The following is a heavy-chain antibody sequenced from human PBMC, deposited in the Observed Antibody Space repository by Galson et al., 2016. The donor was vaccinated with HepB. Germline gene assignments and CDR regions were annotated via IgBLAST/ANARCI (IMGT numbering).Heavy chain of an antibody. D-gene: IGHD6-6*01. CDR3: AREPPAARKDLDY. CDR1: GYAFTSYT. CDR2: INVGNGNT. Sequence: SVKVSCKASGYAFTSYTMHWVRQAPGQRLEWMGWINVGNGNTRISQKFRGRVTLTRDTSASTAYMELGSLRSGDTAVYYCAREPPAARKDLDYWGREPWSPSPQ. J-gene: IGHJ4*02. V-gene: IGHV1-3*01.